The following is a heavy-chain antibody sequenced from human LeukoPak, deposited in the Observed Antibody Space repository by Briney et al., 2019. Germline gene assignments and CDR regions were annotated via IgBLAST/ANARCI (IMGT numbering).Heavy chain of an antibody. V-gene: IGHV4-39*01. CDR2: IYYSGNT. Sequence: SETLPLSCTVTGGSISSSSYYWGWIRQPPGKGLEWIGSIYYSGNTYYNPSLKSRVTISVDTSKNQFSLKLTSVTAADTAVYYCARRKGFGEGYFDSWGQGTLVTVSS. CDR3: ARRKGFGEGYFDS. D-gene: IGHD3-10*01. J-gene: IGHJ4*02. CDR1: GGSISSSSYY.